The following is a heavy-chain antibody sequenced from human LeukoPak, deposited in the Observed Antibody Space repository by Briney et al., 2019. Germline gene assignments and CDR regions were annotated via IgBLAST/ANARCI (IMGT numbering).Heavy chain of an antibody. CDR2: INHSGST. Sequence: SETLSLTCAVYGGSFSGYYWSWIRQPPGKGLEWIGEINHSGSTNYNPSLKSRVTISVDTSKNQFSLKLSSVTAADTAVYYCARVWSVGSYGGFDYWGQGTLVTVSS. J-gene: IGHJ4*02. CDR1: GGSFSGYY. D-gene: IGHD1-26*01. V-gene: IGHV4-34*01. CDR3: ARVWSVGSYGGFDY.